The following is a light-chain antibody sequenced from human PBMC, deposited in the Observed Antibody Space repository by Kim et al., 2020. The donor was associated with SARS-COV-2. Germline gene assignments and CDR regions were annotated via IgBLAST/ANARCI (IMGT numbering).Light chain of an antibody. Sequence: QAGLTQPPSVSKGLRQTATLTCAGNSNNVGNEGAAWLQHHQGHPPKLLSYRKNNRPSGISERISASSSGNTASLTITGLQPEDEADYYCSAWDSSLSTWVFGGGTKLTVL. J-gene: IGLJ3*02. CDR2: RKN. V-gene: IGLV10-54*01. CDR1: SNNVGNEG. CDR3: SAWDSSLSTWV.